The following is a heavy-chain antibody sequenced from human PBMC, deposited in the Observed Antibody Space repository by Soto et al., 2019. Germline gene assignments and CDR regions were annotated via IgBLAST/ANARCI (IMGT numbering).Heavy chain of an antibody. J-gene: IGHJ4*02. CDR3: AKKAGYSGYDTFDY. CDR2: VSTSGGST. CDR1: GFTFSSYV. D-gene: IGHD5-12*01. V-gene: IGHV3-23*01. Sequence: GSLRLSCAASGFTFSSYVMSWVRQAPGKGLEWVSAVSTSGGSTFYAGSVKGRFAISRDNSKNTLYLQMNSLRAEDTAVYYCAKKAGYSGYDTFDYWGQGTLVTVSS.